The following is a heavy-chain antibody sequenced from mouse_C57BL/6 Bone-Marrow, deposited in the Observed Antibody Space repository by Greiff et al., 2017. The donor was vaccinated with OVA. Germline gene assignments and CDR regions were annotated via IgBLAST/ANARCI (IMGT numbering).Heavy chain of an antibody. V-gene: IGHV1-50*01. CDR3: AREGYYGRCAY. CDR1: GYTFTSYW. D-gene: IGHD1-2*01. CDR2: IDPSDSYT. J-gene: IGHJ3*01. Sequence: QVQLQQPGAELVKPGASVKLSCKASGYTFTSYWMQWVKQRPGQGLEWIGEIDPSDSYTNYNQKFKGKATLTVDTSSSTAYMQLSSLTSEDSAVYYCAREGYYGRCAYWGQGTLVTVSA.